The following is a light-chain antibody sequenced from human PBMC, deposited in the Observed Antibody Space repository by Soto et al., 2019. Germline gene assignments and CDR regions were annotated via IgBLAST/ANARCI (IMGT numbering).Light chain of an antibody. CDR1: QRVSGGF. V-gene: IGKV3D-20*01. CDR2: DTS. CDR3: QQYGSSPS. Sequence: DIVLTQSPATLSLSPGERSTLDFVASQRVSGGFLAWYQQKPGLAPRLILYDTSFRATGIPDRFSGSGSGTDFTLTISSLDPEDFAVYYCQQYGSSPSFGQGTKVDIK. J-gene: IGKJ1*01.